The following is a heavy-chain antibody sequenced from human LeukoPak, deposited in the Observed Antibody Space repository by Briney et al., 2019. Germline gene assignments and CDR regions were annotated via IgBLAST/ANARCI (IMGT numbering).Heavy chain of an antibody. Sequence: SETLSLTCTVSGGSISSSSYYWGWLRQPPGTGLEWIGSIYYSGGTYYNPSLKSRVTISVDTSKNQFSLKLSSVTAADTAVYYCARHRWGMVRINWFDPWGQGTLVTVSS. D-gene: IGHD2-8*02. V-gene: IGHV4-39*01. CDR1: GGSISSSSYY. CDR2: IYYSGGT. CDR3: ARHRWGMVRINWFDP. J-gene: IGHJ5*02.